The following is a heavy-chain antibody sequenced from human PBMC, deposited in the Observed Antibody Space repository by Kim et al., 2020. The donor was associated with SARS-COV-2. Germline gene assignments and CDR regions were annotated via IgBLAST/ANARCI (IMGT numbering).Heavy chain of an antibody. CDR3: AADSGSSDTPDYYYYYGMDV. CDR2: IVVGSGNT. J-gene: IGHJ6*02. Sequence: SVKVSCKASGFTFTSSAMQWVRQARGQRLEWIGWIVVGSGNTNYAQKFQERVTITRDMSTSTAYMELSSLRSEDTAVYYCAADSGSSDTPDYYYYYGMDVWGQGTTVTVSS. CDR1: GFTFTSSA. V-gene: IGHV1-58*02. D-gene: IGHD1-26*01.